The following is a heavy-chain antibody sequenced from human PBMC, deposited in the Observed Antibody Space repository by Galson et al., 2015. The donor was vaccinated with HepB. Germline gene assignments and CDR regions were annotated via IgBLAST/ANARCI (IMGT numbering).Heavy chain of an antibody. V-gene: IGHV3-30*18. J-gene: IGHJ5*02. CDR2: ISYDGSNK. D-gene: IGHD3-3*01. CDR1: GFTFSSYG. CDR3: AKGYYEFWSVNWFGP. Sequence: SLRLSCAASGFTFSSYGMHWVRQAPGKGLEWVTVISYDGSNKYYADSVKGRFTISRDNSKNTLYLQMNSLRAEDTAVYYCAKGYYEFWSVNWFGPWGQGTLVTVSS.